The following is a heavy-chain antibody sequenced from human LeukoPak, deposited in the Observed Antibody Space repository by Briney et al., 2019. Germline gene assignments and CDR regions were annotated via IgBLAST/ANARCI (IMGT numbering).Heavy chain of an antibody. V-gene: IGHV4-59*01. CDR1: GASITSYY. Sequence: SETLSLTCTVSGASITSYYWSWIRQPPGEGLEWGGYIYYSGSTNYNPSIKSRVIISVDTSKNQFSLKLSPVIAADTAVYYCARVGVDDSGNIIKYFFDYWGQGTLVTVSS. D-gene: IGHD4-23*01. CDR3: ARVGVDDSGNIIKYFFDY. J-gene: IGHJ4*02. CDR2: IYYSGST.